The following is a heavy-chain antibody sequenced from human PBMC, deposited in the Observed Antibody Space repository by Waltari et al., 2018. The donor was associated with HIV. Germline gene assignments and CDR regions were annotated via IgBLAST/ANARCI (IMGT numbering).Heavy chain of an antibody. V-gene: IGHV4-39*01. J-gene: IGHJ4*02. CDR2: IYYSGST. D-gene: IGHD6-13*01. CDR3: ARLGIAAAGKYYFDY. CDR1: GGSISSSSSY. Sequence: QLQLQESGPGLVKPSETLSLNCTVPGGSISSSSSYWGWIRQPPGKGLEWIGSIYYSGSTYYNPSLKSRVTISVDTSKNQFSLKLSSVTAADTAVYYCARLGIAAAGKYYFDYWGQGTLVTVSS.